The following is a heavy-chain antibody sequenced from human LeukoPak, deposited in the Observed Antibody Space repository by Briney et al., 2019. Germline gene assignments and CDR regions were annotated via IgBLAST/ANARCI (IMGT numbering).Heavy chain of an antibody. CDR1: GFSFTTYW. Sequence: GESLKISCKGSGFSFTTYWIGWVRQMPGRGLEWMGIIYPGDSDTRYSPSFQGQVTISADKSINTAYLQWSSLKASDTAMYYCARHYYDYVWGSYGIDYWGQGTLVTVSS. J-gene: IGHJ4*02. CDR2: IYPGDSDT. V-gene: IGHV5-51*01. CDR3: ARHYYDYVWGSYGIDY. D-gene: IGHD3-16*01.